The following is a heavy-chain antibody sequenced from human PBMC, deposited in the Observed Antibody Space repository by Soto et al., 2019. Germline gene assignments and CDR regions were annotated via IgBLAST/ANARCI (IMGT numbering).Heavy chain of an antibody. CDR3: ARAAPRYCSGGSCSSGRDY. CDR1: GGSFSGYY. Sequence: QVQLQQWGAGLLKPSETLSLTCAVYGGSFSGYYWSWIRQPPGKGLEWIGEINHSGSTNYNPSLKSGVATSVDASKSLFSLKLSSVTAAATAVYYCARAAPRYCSGGSCSSGRDYWGQGTLVTVSS. CDR2: INHSGST. V-gene: IGHV4-34*01. J-gene: IGHJ4*02. D-gene: IGHD2-15*01.